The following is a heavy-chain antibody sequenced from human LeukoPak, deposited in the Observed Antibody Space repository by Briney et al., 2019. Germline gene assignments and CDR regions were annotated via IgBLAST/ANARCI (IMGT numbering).Heavy chain of an antibody. CDR2: ISGSGGST. CDR3: AKDPYSSGWYVGGNYYYYYYMDV. J-gene: IGHJ6*03. CDR1: GFMFSSYG. D-gene: IGHD6-19*01. V-gene: IGHV3-23*01. Sequence: GGSLRLSCAASGFMFSSYGMSWVRQALGKGLEWVSAISGSGGSTYYADSVKGRFTISRDNSKNTLYLQMNSLRAEDTAVYYCAKDPYSSGWYVGGNYYYYYYMDVWGKGTTVTISS.